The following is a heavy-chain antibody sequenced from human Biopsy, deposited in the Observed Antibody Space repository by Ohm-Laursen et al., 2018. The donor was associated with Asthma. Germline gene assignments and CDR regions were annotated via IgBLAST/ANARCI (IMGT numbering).Heavy chain of an antibody. D-gene: IGHD3-3*01. Sequence: SVKVSCKVSGYFLSKMAMHWARQAPGKGLEWMGGFLPEEGETIYAQKFQGRVTMTEDIYTDTAYMELSSLRSEDTAVYYCASLFLQGFDPWGQGTPVAVSS. V-gene: IGHV1-24*01. CDR1: GYFLSKMA. CDR2: FLPEEGET. J-gene: IGHJ5*02. CDR3: ASLFLQGFDP.